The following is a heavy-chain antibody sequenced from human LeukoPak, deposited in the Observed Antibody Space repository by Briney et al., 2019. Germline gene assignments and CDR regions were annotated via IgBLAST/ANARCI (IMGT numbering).Heavy chain of an antibody. CDR3: ARYRSHHYYYMDV. V-gene: IGHV4-59*01. CDR1: GGSISSYY. D-gene: IGHD1-14*01. J-gene: IGHJ6*03. Sequence: TTSETLSLTCTVSGGSISSYYWSWIRQPPGKGLEWIGYIYYSGSTNYNPSLKSRVTISVDTSKNQFSLKLSSVTAADTAVYYCARYRSHHYYYMDVWGKGTTVTISS. CDR2: IYYSGST.